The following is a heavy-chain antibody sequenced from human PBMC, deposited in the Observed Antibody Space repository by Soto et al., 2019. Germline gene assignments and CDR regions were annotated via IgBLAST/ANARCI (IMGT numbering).Heavy chain of an antibody. V-gene: IGHV3-23*01. D-gene: IGHD3-22*01. J-gene: IGHJ4*02. Sequence: GGSLRLSCAASGFTFSYYVMSWVRQAPGKGLEWVSTISGSGVTIYYADSVKGRFTISRDNSKNTLYLQMNSLRAEDTAVYYCAKYDRYYDSNGYYYTTDPFDYWGQGTLVTVSS. CDR1: GFTFSYYV. CDR3: AKYDRYYDSNGYYYTTDPFDY. CDR2: ISGSGVTI.